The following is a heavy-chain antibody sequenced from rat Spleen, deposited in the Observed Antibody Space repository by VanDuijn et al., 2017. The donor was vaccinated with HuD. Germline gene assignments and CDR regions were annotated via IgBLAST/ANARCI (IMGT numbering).Heavy chain of an antibody. Sequence: EVQLVESDGGLVQPGRSLKLSCAASGFTFSDYYMAWVRQAPTRGLEWVATISYDGSSTYYRDSVKGRFTVSRDNAKSTLYLQMDSLRSEDTATYYCTRDYPGITGFDYWGQGVMVTVSS. CDR1: GFTFSDYY. CDR3: TRDYPGITGFDY. J-gene: IGHJ2*01. V-gene: IGHV5-29*01. D-gene: IGHD1-4*01. CDR2: ISYDGSST.